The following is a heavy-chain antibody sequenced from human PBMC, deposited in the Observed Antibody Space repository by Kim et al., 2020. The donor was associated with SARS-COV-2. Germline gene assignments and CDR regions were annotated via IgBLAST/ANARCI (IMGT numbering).Heavy chain of an antibody. CDR3: ARDMDYYASGSFDDAFDI. CDR2: ISSSSNTI. V-gene: IGHV3-48*02. J-gene: IGHJ3*02. CDR1: GFIFSRYS. D-gene: IGHD3-10*01. Sequence: GGSLRLSCAASGFIFSRYSMNWVRQAPGKGLEWVSYISSSSNTIYYGDSVKGRFTISRDNAKNSLYLQMNSLRDEDTAVYYCARDMDYYASGSFDDAFDIWGQGTMVTVSS.